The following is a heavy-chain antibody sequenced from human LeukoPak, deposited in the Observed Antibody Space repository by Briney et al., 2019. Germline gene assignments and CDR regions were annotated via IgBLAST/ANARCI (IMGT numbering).Heavy chain of an antibody. Sequence: GASVKVSCKASGYTFTGYYMHWVRQAPGQGLEWMGWINPNSGGTNYTQKFQGRVTMTRDTSISTAYMELSRLRSDDTAVYYCARDRAAYYYGSGSSYNRAFHYWGQGTLVTVSS. D-gene: IGHD3-10*01. V-gene: IGHV1-2*02. CDR2: INPNSGGT. J-gene: IGHJ4*02. CDR3: ARDRAAYYYGSGSSYNRAFHY. CDR1: GYTFTGYY.